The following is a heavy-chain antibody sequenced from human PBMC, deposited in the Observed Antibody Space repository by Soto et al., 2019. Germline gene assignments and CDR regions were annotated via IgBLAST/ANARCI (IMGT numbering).Heavy chain of an antibody. CDR2: IYYSGST. CDR3: ARGPDSSSKVVSYYYYMDV. CDR1: GGSISSGGYY. D-gene: IGHD6-6*01. V-gene: IGHV4-31*03. Sequence: SETLSLTCTVSGGSISSGGYYWSWIRQHPGKGLEWIGYIYYSGSTYYNPSLKSRVTISVDTSKNQFSLKLSSVTAADTAVYYCARGPDSSSKVVSYYYYMDVWGKGTTVTVSS. J-gene: IGHJ6*03.